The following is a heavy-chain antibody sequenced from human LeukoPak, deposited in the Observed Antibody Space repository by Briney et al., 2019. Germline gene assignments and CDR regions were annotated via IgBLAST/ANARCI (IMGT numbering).Heavy chain of an antibody. Sequence: SETLSLTCAVYGGSISGYYWSWIRQTPGKGLEWIGEINHSGSTNYNPSLKSRVTISVDTSKNQFSLKLSSVTAADTAVYYCAILMGSGWSVPPSDYWGQGTLVTVSS. CDR2: INHSGST. J-gene: IGHJ4*02. D-gene: IGHD6-19*01. CDR3: AILMGSGWSVPPSDY. CDR1: GGSISGYY. V-gene: IGHV4-34*01.